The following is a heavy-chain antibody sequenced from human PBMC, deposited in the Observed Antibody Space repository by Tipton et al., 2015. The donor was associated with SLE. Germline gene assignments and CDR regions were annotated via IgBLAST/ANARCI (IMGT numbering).Heavy chain of an antibody. D-gene: IGHD4-17*01. J-gene: IGHJ6*02. CDR2: SYHGGT. CDR1: GYSISSGYY. CDR3: ARDYGADYYYGGMDV. Sequence: TLSLTCAVSGYSISSGYYWGWIREPPGKGLEWVGSSYHGGTHYNPSLKSRVTISVDPSKNQFSLKLSSVTAAGTAVYYCARDYGADYYYGGMDVWGQGTTVTVSS. V-gene: IGHV4-38-2*02.